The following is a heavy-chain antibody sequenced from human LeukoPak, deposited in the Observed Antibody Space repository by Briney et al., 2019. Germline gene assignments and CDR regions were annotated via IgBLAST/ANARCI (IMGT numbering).Heavy chain of an antibody. Sequence: PSETLSLTCAVSGGSISSGGYSWSWIRQPPGKGLEWIGHIYHSGSTYYSPSLKSRVTISVDRSKNQFSLKLTSVTAADTAVYYCARGLGSSSPIDYWGQGTLVTVSS. CDR2: IYHSGST. CDR1: GGSISSGGYS. J-gene: IGHJ4*02. D-gene: IGHD6-6*01. CDR3: ARGLGSSSPIDY. V-gene: IGHV4-30-2*01.